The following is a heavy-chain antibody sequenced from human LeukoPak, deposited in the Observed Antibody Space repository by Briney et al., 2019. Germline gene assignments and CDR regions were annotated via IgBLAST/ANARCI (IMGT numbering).Heavy chain of an antibody. CDR1: GFTFSGCG. D-gene: IGHD5-18*01. CDR3: AKDPYSYGSYFDY. Sequence: GGSLRLSCAASGFTFSGCGMHWVRQAPGKGLECVAFIWYDGRDKYYADSVKGQFTISRDNSKNTLYLQMNSLRAEDTAVYYCAKDPYSYGSYFDYWSQGTLVTVSS. CDR2: IWYDGRDK. V-gene: IGHV3-30*02. J-gene: IGHJ4*02.